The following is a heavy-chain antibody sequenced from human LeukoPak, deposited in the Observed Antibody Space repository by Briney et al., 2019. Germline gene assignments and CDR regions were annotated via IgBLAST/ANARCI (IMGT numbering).Heavy chain of an antibody. CDR3: ATSLSVQGGHYYGMDV. CDR1: GGTFSSYA. J-gene: IGHJ6*02. CDR2: IIPIFGTA. Sequence: SVKVSCKASGGTFSSYAISWVRQAPGHGLEWMGGIIPIFGTANYAQKFQGRVTITADESTSTAYMELSSLRSEDTAVFYCATSLSVQGGHYYGMDVWGQGTTVTVSS. D-gene: IGHD2-2*01. V-gene: IGHV1-69*13.